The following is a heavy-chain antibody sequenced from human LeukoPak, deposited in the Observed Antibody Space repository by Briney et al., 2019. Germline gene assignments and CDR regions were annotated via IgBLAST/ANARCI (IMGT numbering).Heavy chain of an antibody. V-gene: IGHV3-23*01. CDR2: ISGSGGST. CDR1: GFTFSSYA. CDR3: AKDRYVAAVAVTLFDY. D-gene: IGHD6-19*01. Sequence: GGSLRLSCAASGFTFSSYAMSSVRQAPGKGLEWVSAISGSGGSTYYADSVEGRFTISRDNSKNTLYLQMNSLRAEDTAVYYCAKDRYVAAVAVTLFDYWGQGTLVTVSS. J-gene: IGHJ4*02.